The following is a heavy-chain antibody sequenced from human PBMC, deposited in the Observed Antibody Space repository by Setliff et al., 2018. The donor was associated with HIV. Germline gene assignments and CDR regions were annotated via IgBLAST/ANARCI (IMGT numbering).Heavy chain of an antibody. Sequence: RASVKVSCKVSGYTLTELSRHWVRQAPGKGLEWMGGFDPEDGNTIYAQKFQGRVTMTADTSTDTAYMELSSLRSEDTAVYYCATVSHTNVAAHDAFDICGQGTMVTVSS. CDR3: ATVSHTNVAAHDAFDI. J-gene: IGHJ3*02. D-gene: IGHD6-19*01. CDR2: FDPEDGNT. CDR1: GYTLTELS. V-gene: IGHV1-24*01.